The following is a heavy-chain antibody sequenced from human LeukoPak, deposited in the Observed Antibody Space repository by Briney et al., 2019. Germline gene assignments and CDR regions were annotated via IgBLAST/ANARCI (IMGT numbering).Heavy chain of an antibody. J-gene: IGHJ4*02. CDR1: GGTFSSYA. D-gene: IGHD5-24*01. Sequence: GASVTVSCKASGGTFSSYAISWVRQAPGQGLEWMGGIIPIFGTANYAQKFQGRVTITADESTSTAYMELSSLRAEDTAVYYCARLDHTVEMATTFDYWGQGTLVTASS. CDR2: IIPIFGTA. CDR3: ARLDHTVEMATTFDY. V-gene: IGHV1-69*13.